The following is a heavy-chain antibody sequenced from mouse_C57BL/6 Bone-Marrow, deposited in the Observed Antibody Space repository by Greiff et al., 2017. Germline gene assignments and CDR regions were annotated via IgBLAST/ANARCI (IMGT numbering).Heavy chain of an antibody. Sequence: EVMLVESGGGLVQPGGSLKLSCAASGFTFSDYYMYWVRQTPEKRLEWVAYISNGGGSTYYPDTVKGRFTISRDNAKNTLYLQMSRLKSEDTAMYYCARHGVVTTGFAYWGQGTLVTVSA. D-gene: IGHD2-2*01. V-gene: IGHV5-12*01. CDR1: GFTFSDYY. J-gene: IGHJ3*01. CDR3: ARHGVVTTGFAY. CDR2: ISNGGGST.